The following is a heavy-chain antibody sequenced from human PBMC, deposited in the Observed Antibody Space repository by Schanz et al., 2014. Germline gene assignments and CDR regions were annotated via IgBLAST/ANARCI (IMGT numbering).Heavy chain of an antibody. D-gene: IGHD4-17*01. Sequence: EVQLVESGGGLVQPGGSLRLSCAASGFTFSTYWIHWVRQAPGKGLVWVSRINSDGSITTYADSVKGRFTISRDNAKNTLYLQMSSLRAEDTAVYYCVRDTDYHFDYWGQGTLVTVSS. V-gene: IGHV3-74*01. J-gene: IGHJ4*02. CDR2: INSDGSIT. CDR1: GFTFSTYW. CDR3: VRDTDYHFDY.